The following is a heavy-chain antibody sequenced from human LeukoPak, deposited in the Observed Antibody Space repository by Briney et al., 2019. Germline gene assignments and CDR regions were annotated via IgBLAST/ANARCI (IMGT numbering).Heavy chain of an antibody. Sequence: SGGSLRLSCAASGFTFSSYSMNRVRQAPGKGLEWVSSISSSSSYIYYADSVKGRFTISRDNAKNSLYLQMNSLKTEDTAVYYCTRHNYDRGGYGAFDIWGQGTMVTVSS. CDR2: ISSSSSYI. V-gene: IGHV3-21*04. CDR1: GFTFSSYS. CDR3: TRHNYDRGGYGAFDI. D-gene: IGHD3-22*01. J-gene: IGHJ3*02.